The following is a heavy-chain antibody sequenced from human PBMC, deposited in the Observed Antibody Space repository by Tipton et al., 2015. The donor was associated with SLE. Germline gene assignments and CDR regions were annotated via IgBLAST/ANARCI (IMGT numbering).Heavy chain of an antibody. J-gene: IGHJ4*02. D-gene: IGHD6-19*01. V-gene: IGHV4-61*01. CDR1: GGSVSSGSYY. CDR2: IYYSGST. Sequence: LSLTCTVSGGSVSSGSYYWSWIRQPPGKGLEWIGYIYYSGSTNYNPSLKSRVTISVDTSKNQFSLKLSSVTAADTAVYYCARENYAVAGTFDYWGQGTLVTVSS. CDR3: ARENYAVAGTFDY.